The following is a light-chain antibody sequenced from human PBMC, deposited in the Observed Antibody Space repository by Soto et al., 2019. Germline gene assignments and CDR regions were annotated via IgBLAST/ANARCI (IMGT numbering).Light chain of an antibody. V-gene: IGLV3-21*01. CDR1: DIETKS. CDR2: FDS. Sequence: SYELTQPPSVSVAPGKTAIITCGGNDIETKSVHWYQQKAGQAPVLVMSFDSDRPSGIPERFSGSNSGNTASLTNTRAEAGDEADYYCQVWDRPTDLVFGGGTKLTVL. CDR3: QVWDRPTDLV. J-gene: IGLJ2*01.